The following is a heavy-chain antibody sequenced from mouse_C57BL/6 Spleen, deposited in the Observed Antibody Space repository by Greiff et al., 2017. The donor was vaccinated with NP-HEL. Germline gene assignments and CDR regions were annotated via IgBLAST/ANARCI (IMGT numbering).Heavy chain of an antibody. CDR3: ARSYSGSSSGFDG. J-gene: IGHJ1*03. CDR2: IYPGSGNT. Sequence: VQLQQSGAELVRPGASVKLSCKASGYTFTDYYINWVKQRPGQGLEWIARIYPGSGNTYYNEKFKGKATLTAEKSSSTAYMQLSSLTSEDSAVYFCARSYSGSSSGFDGWGTGTTVTVSS. D-gene: IGHD1-1*01. V-gene: IGHV1-76*01. CDR1: GYTFTDYY.